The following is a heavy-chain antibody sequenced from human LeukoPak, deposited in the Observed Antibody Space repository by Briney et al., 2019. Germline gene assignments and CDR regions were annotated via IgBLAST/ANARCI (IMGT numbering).Heavy chain of an antibody. CDR3: ASRDGYNSDAFDI. J-gene: IGHJ3*02. D-gene: IGHD5-24*01. CDR1: GGSISSGGYY. V-gene: IGHV4-31*03. Sequence: ASQTLSLTCTVSGGSISSGGYYWSWIRQHPGKGLKWIGYIYYSGSTYYNPSLKSRVTISVDTSKNQFSLKLSSVTAADTAVYYCASRDGYNSDAFDIWGQGTMVTVSS. CDR2: IYYSGST.